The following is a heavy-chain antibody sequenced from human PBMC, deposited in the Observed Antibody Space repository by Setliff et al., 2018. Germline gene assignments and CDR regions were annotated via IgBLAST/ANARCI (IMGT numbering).Heavy chain of an antibody. CDR2: TIPMFGTA. CDR3: ARSPAVLGIVYLDP. V-gene: IGHV1-69*05. CDR1: GATFSSHG. J-gene: IGHJ5*02. Sequence: SVKVSCKASGATFSSHGISWVRQAPGQGLEWMGGTIPMFGTAHYAQKFQGRVTITTDESTSTAYMELDSLRSEDTAVYYCARSPAVLGIVYLDPWGQGTLVTVSS. D-gene: IGHD2-15*01.